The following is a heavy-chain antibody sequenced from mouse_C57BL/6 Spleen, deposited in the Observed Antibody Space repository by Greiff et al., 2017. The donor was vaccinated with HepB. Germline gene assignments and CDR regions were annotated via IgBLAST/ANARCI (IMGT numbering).Heavy chain of an antibody. J-gene: IGHJ1*03. Sequence: EVQLVESGGGLVKPGGSLKLSCAASGFTFSSYAMSWVRQTPEKRLEWVATISDGGSYTYYPDNVKGRFTISRDNAKNNLYLQMGHLKSEDTAMYYCARVHDFYGSSYEYFDVWGTGTTVTVSS. CDR1: GFTFSSYA. CDR3: ARVHDFYGSSYEYFDV. CDR2: ISDGGSYT. D-gene: IGHD1-1*01. V-gene: IGHV5-4*01.